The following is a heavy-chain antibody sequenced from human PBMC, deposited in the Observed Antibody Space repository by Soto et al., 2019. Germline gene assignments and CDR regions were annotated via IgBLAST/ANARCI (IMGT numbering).Heavy chain of an antibody. D-gene: IGHD3-16*02. CDR1: GGTFSSYT. Sequence: QVQLVQSGAEVKKPGSSVKVSCKASGGTFSSYTISWVRQAPGQGLEWMGRIIPILGIANYAQKFQGRVTITADKSTSAAWRERRGGGSEDTGVYGCGREEGGGGDYVWGSYRPFDYWGQGTLVTVSS. J-gene: IGHJ4*02. CDR3: GREEGGGGDYVWGSYRPFDY. CDR2: IIPILGIA. V-gene: IGHV1-69*08.